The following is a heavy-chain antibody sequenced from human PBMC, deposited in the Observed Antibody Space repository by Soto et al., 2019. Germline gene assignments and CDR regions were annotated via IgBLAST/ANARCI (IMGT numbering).Heavy chain of an antibody. D-gene: IGHD6-19*01. CDR1: GGSISSYY. CDR2: IYYSGST. V-gene: IGHV4-59*01. CDR3: ARGTHSSGWVQAPLSDY. Sequence: SETLSLTCTVSGGSISSYYWSWIRQPPGKGLEWIGYIYYSGSTNYNPSLKSRVTISVDTSKNQFSLKLSSVTAADTAVYYCARGTHSSGWVQAPLSDYWGQGTLVTVSS. J-gene: IGHJ4*02.